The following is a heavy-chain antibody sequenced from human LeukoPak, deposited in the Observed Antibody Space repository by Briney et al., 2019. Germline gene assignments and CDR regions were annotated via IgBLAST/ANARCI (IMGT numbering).Heavy chain of an antibody. D-gene: IGHD6-19*01. CDR3: AGDIGYSSGWYQV. Sequence: SETLSLTCAVSGGSISSSNWWSWVRQPPGKGLEWIGEIHHSGSTHYNPSFKSRVTISVDKSKNQFSLKLSSVTAADTAVYYCAGDIGYSSGWYQVWGQGTLVTVSS. CDR2: IHHSGST. V-gene: IGHV4-4*02. CDR1: GGSISSSNW. J-gene: IGHJ4*02.